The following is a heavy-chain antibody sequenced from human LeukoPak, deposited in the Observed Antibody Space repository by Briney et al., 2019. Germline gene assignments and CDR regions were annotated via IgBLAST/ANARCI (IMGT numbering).Heavy chain of an antibody. Sequence: GGSLRLSCAASEFTFGDYWMSWVRQAPGKGLEWLANIKQDGSENYYVDSVKGRFTISRDNAKNSLFLQMNSLRAEDTAVYYCARDDADLGSSWYGSAFWGQGTLVTVSS. CDR3: ARDDADLGSSWYGSAF. CDR2: IKQDGSEN. J-gene: IGHJ4*02. D-gene: IGHD6-13*01. CDR1: EFTFGDYW. V-gene: IGHV3-7*03.